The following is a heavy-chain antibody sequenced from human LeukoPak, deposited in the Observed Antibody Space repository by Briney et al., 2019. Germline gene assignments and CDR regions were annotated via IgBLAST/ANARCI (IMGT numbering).Heavy chain of an antibody. J-gene: IGHJ5*02. CDR1: GGSISSGGYY. CDR3: ARGLYCSSTSCIREKNWFDP. CDR2: IYYSGST. D-gene: IGHD2-2*01. V-gene: IGHV4-31*03. Sequence: SQTLSLTCTVSGGSISSGGYYWSWNRQHPGKGLEWIGYIYYSGSTYYNPSLKSRVTISVDTSKNQFSLKLSSVTAADTAVYYCARGLYCSSTSCIREKNWFDPWGQGTLVTVSS.